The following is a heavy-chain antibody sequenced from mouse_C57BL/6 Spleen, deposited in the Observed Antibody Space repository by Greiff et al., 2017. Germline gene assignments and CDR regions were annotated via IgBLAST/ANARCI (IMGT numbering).Heavy chain of an antibody. Sequence: EVKLQESGPGLVKPSQSLSLTCSVTGYSITSGYYWNWIRQFPGNKLEWMGYISYDGSNNYNPSLKNRISITRDTSKNQFFLKLNSVTTEDTATYYWARYDYEYFDVWGTGTTVTVSS. V-gene: IGHV3-6*01. CDR1: GYSITSGYY. D-gene: IGHD2-4*01. CDR2: ISYDGSN. CDR3: ARYDYEYFDV. J-gene: IGHJ1*03.